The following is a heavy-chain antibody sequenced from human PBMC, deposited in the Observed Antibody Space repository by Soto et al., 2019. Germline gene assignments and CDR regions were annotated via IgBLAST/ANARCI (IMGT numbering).Heavy chain of an antibody. CDR3: AKGRYHYDRTGLFDY. D-gene: IGHD3-22*01. CDR2: ISYEGSTE. V-gene: IGHV3-30*18. J-gene: IGHJ4*02. CDR1: GFSFSDYA. Sequence: QVQVVESGGGVVQPGRSLRLSCAASGFSFSDYAMHWVRQAPGKGLEWVAFISYEGSTEYYADSVKGRCTISRDNSKNTLYLEMNSLRTEDTAMYYCAKGRYHYDRTGLFDYWGQGSLVTVSS.